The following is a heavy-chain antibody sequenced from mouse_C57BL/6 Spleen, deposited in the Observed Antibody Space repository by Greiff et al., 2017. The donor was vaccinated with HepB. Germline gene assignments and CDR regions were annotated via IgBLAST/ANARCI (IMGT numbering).Heavy chain of an antibody. Sequence: VQLQQSGAELARPGASVKLSCKASGYTFTSYGISWVKQRTGQGLEWIGEIYPRSGNTYYNEKFKGKATLTADKSSSTAYMELRSLTSEDSAVYFCARGSNYEGYYAMDYWGQGTSVTVSS. CDR1: GYTFTSYG. CDR3: ARGSNYEGYYAMDY. J-gene: IGHJ4*01. CDR2: IYPRSGNT. D-gene: IGHD2-5*01. V-gene: IGHV1-81*01.